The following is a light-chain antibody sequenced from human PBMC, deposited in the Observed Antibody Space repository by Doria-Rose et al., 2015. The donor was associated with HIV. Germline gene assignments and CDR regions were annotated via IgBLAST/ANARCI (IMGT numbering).Light chain of an antibody. CDR1: QNINRF. V-gene: IGKV1-39*01. Sequence: TQSPSSLSASVGDRVTITCRASQNINRFLNWYQQKPGKVLKVLIYAASSLQSGVPSRFSGSGSGTDFTLTISSLQPEDFATYYCQQSFSTPRTFGQGTKVEIK. CDR3: QQSFSTPRT. CDR2: AAS. J-gene: IGKJ1*01.